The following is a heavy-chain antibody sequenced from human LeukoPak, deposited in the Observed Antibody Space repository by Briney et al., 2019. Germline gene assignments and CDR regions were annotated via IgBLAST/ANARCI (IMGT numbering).Heavy chain of an antibody. J-gene: IGHJ4*02. D-gene: IGHD1-26*01. CDR3: AKDTNSGSPWAFDY. CDR1: GFTFSGYS. V-gene: IGHV3-21*01. Sequence: GGSLRLSCAASGFTFSGYSMNGVREAPGKGLEWVSSISSCSSYIFYADSERGRFSISRDNAKNSLYLQMNSLRDEDTAVYYCAKDTNSGSPWAFDYWGQGTLVTVSS. CDR2: ISSCSSYI.